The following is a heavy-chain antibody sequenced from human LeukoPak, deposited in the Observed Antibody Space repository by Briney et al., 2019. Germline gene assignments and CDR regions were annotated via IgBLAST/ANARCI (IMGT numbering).Heavy chain of an antibody. CDR1: GGTFTSYA. Sequence: SVKVSCKASGGTFTSYAISWVRQAPGQGLEWMGGIIPIFGTANYAQKFQGRVTITADESTSTAYMELSSLRSEDTAVYYCASLMYYDFWSGYYTWNYFDYWGQGTLVTVSS. CDR3: ASLMYYDFWSGYYTWNYFDY. D-gene: IGHD3-3*01. CDR2: IIPIFGTA. V-gene: IGHV1-69*01. J-gene: IGHJ4*02.